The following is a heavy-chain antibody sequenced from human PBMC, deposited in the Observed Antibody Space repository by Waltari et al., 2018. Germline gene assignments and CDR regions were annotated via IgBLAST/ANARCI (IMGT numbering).Heavy chain of an antibody. CDR2: ISGYDDNT. CDR1: GYSFTNYG. D-gene: IGHD3-3*01. CDR3: ARAVISYYDFRGLDY. Sequence: QIQLVQSGAEVKKPGASVEISCKASGYSFTNYGITWVRQAPGQGLEWMGWISGYDDNTNYAEKVQDRVTMTTDTSTRIAYMELRGLRSDDTAVYYCARAVISYYDFRGLDYWGQGTVVTVSS. V-gene: IGHV1-18*01. J-gene: IGHJ4*02.